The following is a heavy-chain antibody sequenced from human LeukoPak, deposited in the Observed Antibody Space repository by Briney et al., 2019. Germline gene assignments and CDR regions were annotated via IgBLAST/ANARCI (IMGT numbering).Heavy chain of an antibody. CDR2: MYYTGST. V-gene: IGHV4-59*01. Sequence: PSETLSLTCTVSGGSITTYYWNWIRQPPGKGLESIGHMYYTGSTNYNPSLKSRVTVSVDTSKSQLSLRLTSVTTADTAVYYCARLRDFGTLDFYYYMDVWGKGATVTVSS. CDR3: ARLRDFGTLDFYYYMDV. J-gene: IGHJ6*03. D-gene: IGHD3-10*01. CDR1: GGSITTYY.